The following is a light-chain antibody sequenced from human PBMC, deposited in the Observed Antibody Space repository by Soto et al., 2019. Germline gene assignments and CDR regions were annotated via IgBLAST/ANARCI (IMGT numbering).Light chain of an antibody. J-gene: IGLJ2*01. CDR3: SSDTTSSTLI. V-gene: IGLV2-14*01. CDR1: SSDIGSYNF. CDR2: EIN. Sequence: QSALSQPASVSGSPGQSITMSCTGTSSDIGSYNFVSWYQQHPGKAPKLLIHEINNRPSGVSIRFSGSKSGNTASLTISGLQAEDEADYYCSSDTTSSTLIFGGGTKVTVL.